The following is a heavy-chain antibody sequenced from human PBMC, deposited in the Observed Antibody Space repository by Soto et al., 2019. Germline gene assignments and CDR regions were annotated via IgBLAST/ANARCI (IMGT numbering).Heavy chain of an antibody. CDR2: ISSSSSTI. J-gene: IGHJ6*02. D-gene: IGHD2-2*01. CDR1: GFTFSSYS. Sequence: PGGSLRLSCAASGFTFSSYSMNWVRRAPGKGLEWVSYISSSSSTIYYADSVKGRFTISRDNAKNSLYLQMNSLRDEDTAVYYCARGGGIVVVPAARTYLSGMDVWGQGTTVTVSS. V-gene: IGHV3-48*02. CDR3: ARGGGIVVVPAARTYLSGMDV.